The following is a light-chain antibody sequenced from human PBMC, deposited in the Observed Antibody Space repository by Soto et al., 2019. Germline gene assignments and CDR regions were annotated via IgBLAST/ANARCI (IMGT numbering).Light chain of an antibody. CDR2: GVS. CDR3: SSYTTSITYV. CDR1: SSDVGSANR. Sequence: QSVLTPPPSVSGSPGQSVTISCTGTSSDVGSANRVSWYQQPPGTAPKLIIYGVSNRPSGVPDRFSGSKSGNTASLIISGLQAEDEADYFCSSYTTSITYVFGTGTKLTVL. J-gene: IGLJ1*01. V-gene: IGLV2-18*02.